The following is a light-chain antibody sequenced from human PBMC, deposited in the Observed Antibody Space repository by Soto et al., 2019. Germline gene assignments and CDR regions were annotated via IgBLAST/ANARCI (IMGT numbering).Light chain of an antibody. Sequence: AIQLTQSPSSLSASVGERVTITCRASQGISSALAWYQQKPGKAPKLLIYDASRLESGVPSRFSGSGSGTDFTLTFSSLQPEHLECDECHPFKSHPLTFGGGTKVEIK. V-gene: IGKV1-13*02. CDR1: QGISSA. CDR2: DAS. J-gene: IGKJ4*01. CDR3: HPFKSHPLT.